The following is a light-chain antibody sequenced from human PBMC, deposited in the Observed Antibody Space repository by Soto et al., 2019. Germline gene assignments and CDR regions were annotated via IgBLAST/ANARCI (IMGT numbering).Light chain of an antibody. V-gene: IGLV2-14*01. CDR2: EVS. Sequence: QSALTQPASVSGSPGQSITSSCTGSSSDVGSHNHVSWYHQHPGKAPKLIIYEVSNRPSGVSNRFSGSKSGNTASLTISGLQAEDESDYYCSSYTTSSTRVFGTGTKVTVL. CDR1: SSDVGSHNH. J-gene: IGLJ1*01. CDR3: SSYTTSSTRV.